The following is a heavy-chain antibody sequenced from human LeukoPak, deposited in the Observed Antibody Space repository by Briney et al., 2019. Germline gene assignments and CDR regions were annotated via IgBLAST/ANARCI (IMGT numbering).Heavy chain of an antibody. J-gene: IGHJ1*01. CDR3: ARGDSSGYYFTVAEYFQH. D-gene: IGHD3-22*01. CDR1: GFTFSSYD. CDR2: ISPSSTRI. Sequence: GGSLRLSCAASGFTFSSYDINWVRQAPGKGLEWVSYISPSSTRIDYAASVRGRFTISRDNSKNTLYLQMNSLRAEDTAVYYCARGDSSGYYFTVAEYFQHWGQGTLVTVSS. V-gene: IGHV3-48*01.